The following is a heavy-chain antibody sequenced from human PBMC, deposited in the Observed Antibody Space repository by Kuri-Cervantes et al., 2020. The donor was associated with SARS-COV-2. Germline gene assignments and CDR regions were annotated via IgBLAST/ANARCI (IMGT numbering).Heavy chain of an antibody. V-gene: IGHV3-21*01. Sequence: GESLKISCAASGFTFSSYSMNWVRQAPGKGLEWVSSISSSSSYIYYADSVKGRFTISRDNAKNSLYLQMSSLRAEDTAVYYCASINRGARQEAGDYWGQGTLVTISS. CDR1: GFTFSSYS. J-gene: IGHJ4*02. CDR3: ASINRGARQEAGDY. CDR2: ISSSSSYI. D-gene: IGHD1-14*01.